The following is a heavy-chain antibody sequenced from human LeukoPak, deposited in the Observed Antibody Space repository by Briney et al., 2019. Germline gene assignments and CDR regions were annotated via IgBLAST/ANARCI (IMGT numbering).Heavy chain of an antibody. CDR2: ISSSSSYI. J-gene: IGHJ4*02. Sequence: PGGSLRLSCAASGFTFSSYSMNWVRQAPGKGLEWVSSISSSSSYIYCADSVKGRFTISRDNAKNSLYLQMNSLRAEDTAVYYCARAPPRIVGANLEFDSWGQGTLVTVSS. CDR1: GFTFSSYS. V-gene: IGHV3-21*01. D-gene: IGHD1-26*01. CDR3: ARAPPRIVGANLEFDS.